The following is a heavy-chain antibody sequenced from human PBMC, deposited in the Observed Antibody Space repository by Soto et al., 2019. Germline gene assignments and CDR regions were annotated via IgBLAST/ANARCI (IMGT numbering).Heavy chain of an antibody. CDR2: TRNKANSYTT. CDR3: AREPQPMIVVVTHFDY. D-gene: IGHD3-22*01. CDR1: GFTFSDHY. V-gene: IGHV3-72*01. Sequence: PGGSLRLSCAASGFTFSDHYMDWVRQAPGKGLEWVGRTRNKANSYTTEYAASVKGRFTISRDDSKNSLYLQMNSLKTEDTAVYYCAREPQPMIVVVTHFDYWGQGTLVTVSS. J-gene: IGHJ4*02.